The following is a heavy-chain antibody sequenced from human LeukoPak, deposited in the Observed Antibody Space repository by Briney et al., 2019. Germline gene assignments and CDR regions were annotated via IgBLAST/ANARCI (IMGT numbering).Heavy chain of an antibody. CDR2: ISGSGGST. Sequence: GGSLRLSCAASGFTFSSYAMSWVRQAPGKGLEWVSAISGSGGSTYYADSVKGRFTISRDNSKNTLYLQMNSLRAEDTAVYYCAESGREYNRNDGVYYFDYWGQGTLVTVSS. CDR3: AESGREYNRNDGVYYFDY. CDR1: GFTFSSYA. J-gene: IGHJ4*02. V-gene: IGHV3-23*01. D-gene: IGHD1-20*01.